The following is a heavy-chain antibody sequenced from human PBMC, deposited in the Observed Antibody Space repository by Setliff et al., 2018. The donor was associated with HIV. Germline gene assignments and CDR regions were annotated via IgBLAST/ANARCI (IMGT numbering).Heavy chain of an antibody. CDR2: IKEDGGEK. J-gene: IGHJ2*01. V-gene: IGHV3-7*01. CDR3: AKHPYAQIADWYFDL. CDR1: GFTFDDYN. D-gene: IGHD3-22*01. Sequence: HPGGSLRLSCGASGFTFDDYNMHWVRQSPGKGLEWVANIKEDGGEKYYVDSVKGRFTISRDNAKNSLYLQMNSLRAEDTAVYYCAKHPYAQIADWYFDLWGRGTLVTVSS.